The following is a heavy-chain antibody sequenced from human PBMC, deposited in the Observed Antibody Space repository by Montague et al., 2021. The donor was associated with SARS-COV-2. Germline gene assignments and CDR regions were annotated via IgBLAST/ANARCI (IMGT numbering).Heavy chain of an antibody. Sequence: SLRLSCAASGFIFSNFAFHWVRQAPGKGLEWLAIITYGGIDKFYADSVKGRFTISRDNSKNILYLRMNSLTPEDTAVYYCARDRFPPNYGDALYLWGQGTLVTVSS. V-gene: IGHV3-30*04. J-gene: IGHJ3*01. CDR1: GFIFSNFA. D-gene: IGHD3-10*01. CDR2: ITYGGIDK. CDR3: ARDRFPPNYGDALYL.